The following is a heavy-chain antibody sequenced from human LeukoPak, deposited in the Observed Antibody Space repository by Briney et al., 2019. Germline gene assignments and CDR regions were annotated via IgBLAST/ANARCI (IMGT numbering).Heavy chain of an antibody. Sequence: ASVKVSCKASGYTFTSYDINWVRQATGQGLEWMGWMNPNSGNTGYAQKFQGRVTITRNASISTAYMELSSLRSEDTAVYYCARDGDLWFGELLLDYWGQGTLVTVSS. CDR2: MNPNSGNT. J-gene: IGHJ4*02. CDR3: ARDGDLWFGELLLDY. CDR1: GYTFTSYD. V-gene: IGHV1-8*03. D-gene: IGHD3-10*01.